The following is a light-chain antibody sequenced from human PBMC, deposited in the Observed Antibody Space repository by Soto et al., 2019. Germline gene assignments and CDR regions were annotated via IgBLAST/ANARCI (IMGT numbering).Light chain of an antibody. CDR1: QSVSSSY. V-gene: IGKV3-20*01. CDR3: QQYGSSLIT. CDR2: GAS. J-gene: IGKJ5*01. Sequence: EIVLTQSPGTLSLSPGERATLSFRASQSVSSSYFAWYQQKPGQAPRLLIYGASSRATGIPDRFSGSGSGTDFTLTISRLEPEDFAVYYCQQYGSSLITFGQGTRLEIK.